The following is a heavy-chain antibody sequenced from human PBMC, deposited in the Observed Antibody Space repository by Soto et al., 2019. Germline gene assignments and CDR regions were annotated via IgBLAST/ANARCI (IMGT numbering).Heavy chain of an antibody. Sequence: LRLSFAASGFTFSSYGMHWVRQAPGKGLEWVAVIWYDGSNKYYADSVKGRFTISRDNSKNTLYLQMNSLRAEDTAVYYCARDGYYYDSSGYLLDYWGQGTLVTVSS. CDR2: IWYDGSNK. V-gene: IGHV3-33*01. CDR3: ARDGYYYDSSGYLLDY. J-gene: IGHJ4*02. CDR1: GFTFSSYG. D-gene: IGHD3-22*01.